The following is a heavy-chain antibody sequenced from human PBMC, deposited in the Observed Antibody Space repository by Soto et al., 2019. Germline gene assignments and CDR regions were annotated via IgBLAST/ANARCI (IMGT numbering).Heavy chain of an antibody. D-gene: IGHD2-2*01. CDR2: IYYSGST. J-gene: IGHJ3*02. CDR3: ARRTSYCSSTSCYLNAFDI. V-gene: IGHV4-30-4*01. CDR1: GGSISSGDYY. Sequence: SETLSLTCTVSGGSISSGDYYWSWIRQPPGKGLEWIGYIYYSGSTYYNPSLKSRVTISVDTSKNQFSLKLSSVTAADTAVYYCARRTSYCSSTSCYLNAFDIWGQGTMVTVSS.